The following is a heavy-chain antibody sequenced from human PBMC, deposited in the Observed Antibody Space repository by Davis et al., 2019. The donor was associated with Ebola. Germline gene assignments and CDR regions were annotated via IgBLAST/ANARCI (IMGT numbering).Heavy chain of an antibody. J-gene: IGHJ4*02. CDR3: ARGRFLEWPDH. Sequence: GESLKISCAASGFTFSDYYMSWIRQAPGKGLEWVSYISSSSSYTNYADSVKGRFTISRDNAKNSLYLQMNSLRAEDTAVYYCARGRFLEWPDHWGQGTLVTVSS. CDR2: ISSSSSYT. CDR1: GFTFSDYY. D-gene: IGHD3-3*01. V-gene: IGHV3-11*06.